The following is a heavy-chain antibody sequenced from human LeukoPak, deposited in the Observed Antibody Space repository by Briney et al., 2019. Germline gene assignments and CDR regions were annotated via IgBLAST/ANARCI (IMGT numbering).Heavy chain of an antibody. J-gene: IGHJ5*02. CDR2: INPNSGGT. D-gene: IGHD6-6*01. Sequence: ASVKVSRKASGYTFTGYYMHWVRQAPGQGLEWMGWINPNSGGTNYAQKFQGRVTMTRDTSISTAYMELSRLRSDDTAVYYCARVGTTIAARDPHNWFDPWGQGTLVTVSS. V-gene: IGHV1-2*02. CDR1: GYTFTGYY. CDR3: ARVGTTIAARDPHNWFDP.